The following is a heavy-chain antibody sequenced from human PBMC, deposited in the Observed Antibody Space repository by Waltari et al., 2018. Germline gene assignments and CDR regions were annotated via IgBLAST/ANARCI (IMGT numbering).Heavy chain of an antibody. D-gene: IGHD6-6*01. CDR1: GGSFSSYA. CDR2: IIPIFGTA. J-gene: IGHJ4*02. Sequence: QVQLVQSGAEVTKPGSSVKVSCKASGGSFSSYAISWVRQDPGQGLEWMGGIIPIFGTANYAQKFQGRVTITADESTSTAYMELSSLRSEDTAVYYCARGKIEYSSSSSFDYWGQGTLVTVSS. V-gene: IGHV1-69*01. CDR3: ARGKIEYSSSSSFDY.